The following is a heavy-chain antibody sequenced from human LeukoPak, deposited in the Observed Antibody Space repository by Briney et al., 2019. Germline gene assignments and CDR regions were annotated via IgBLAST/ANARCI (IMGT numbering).Heavy chain of an antibody. CDR3: ARGYCSGGSCFEYLDY. D-gene: IGHD2-15*01. Sequence: PSETLSLTCTVSGGPISSYYWSWIRQPPGKGLEWIGYIYYSGSTNYNPSLKSRVTISVDTSKNQFSLKLSSVTAADTAVYYCARGYCSGGSCFEYLDYWGQGTLVTVSS. J-gene: IGHJ4*02. CDR2: IYYSGST. CDR1: GGPISSYY. V-gene: IGHV4-59*01.